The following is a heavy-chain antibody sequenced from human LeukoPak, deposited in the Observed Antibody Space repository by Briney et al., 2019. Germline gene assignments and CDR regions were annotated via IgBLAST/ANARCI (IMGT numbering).Heavy chain of an antibody. CDR1: GFTFSSYA. J-gene: IGHJ4*02. CDR2: ISYDGSNK. CDR3: ARDGPSSGHYYFDC. V-gene: IGHV3-30-3*01. Sequence: GRSLRLSCAASGFTFSSYAMHWVRQAPGKGLEWVAVISYDGSNKYYADSVKGRFTISRDNSKNTLYLQMNSLRAEDTAVYYCARDGPSSGHYYFDCWGQGTLVTVSS. D-gene: IGHD3-22*01.